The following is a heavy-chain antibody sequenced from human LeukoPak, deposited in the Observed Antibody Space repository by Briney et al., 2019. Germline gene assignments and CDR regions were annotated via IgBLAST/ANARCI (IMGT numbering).Heavy chain of an antibody. D-gene: IGHD6-13*01. CDR1: GGTFSSYA. Sequence: SVKVSCKASGGTFSSYAISWVRQAPRQGLEWMGGIIPIFGTANYAQKFQGRVTITADESTSTAYMELSSLRSEDTAVYYCARGPLIAAAGTRYYYYYMDVWGKGTTVTVSS. CDR2: IIPIFGTA. V-gene: IGHV1-69*13. J-gene: IGHJ6*03. CDR3: ARGPLIAAAGTRYYYYYMDV.